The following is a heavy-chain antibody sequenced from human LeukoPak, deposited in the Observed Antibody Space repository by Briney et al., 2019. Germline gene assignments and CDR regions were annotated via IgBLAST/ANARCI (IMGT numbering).Heavy chain of an antibody. J-gene: IGHJ4*02. V-gene: IGHV3-21*01. D-gene: IGHD3-10*01. CDR1: GFTFSSYS. CDR3: ARDLRGVSVGGPERDY. Sequence: GGSLRLSCAASGFTFSSYSMNWVRQAPGKGLEWVSSISSSSSYIYYADSVKGRFTISRDNAKNSLYLQMNSLRAEDTAVYYCARDLRGVSVGGPERDYWGQGTLVTVSS. CDR2: ISSSSSYI.